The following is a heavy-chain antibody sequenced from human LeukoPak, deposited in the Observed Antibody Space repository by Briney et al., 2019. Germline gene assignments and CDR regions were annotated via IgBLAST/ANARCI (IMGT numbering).Heavy chain of an antibody. J-gene: IGHJ4*02. CDR2: ISYDGSNK. V-gene: IGHV3-30-3*01. CDR3: ARDFGSGRYYDFWSGYYLDY. CDR1: GFTFDDYA. Sequence: GRSLRLSCAASGFTFDDYAMHWVRQAPGKGLEWVAVISYDGSNKYYADSVKGRFTISRDNSKNTLYLQMNSLRAEDTAVYYCARDFGSGRYYDFWSGYYLDYWGQGTLVTVSS. D-gene: IGHD3-3*01.